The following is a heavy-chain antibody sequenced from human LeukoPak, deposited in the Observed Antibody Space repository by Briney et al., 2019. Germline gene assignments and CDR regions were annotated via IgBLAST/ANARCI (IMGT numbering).Heavy chain of an antibody. CDR1: GYTFTSYY. Sequence: ASVKVSCKASGYTFTSYYMHWVRQAPGQGLEWMGLINPTGGSTGYAQKFQGRVTITADKSTSTAYMELSSLRSEDTAVYYCAGDIDWAARRWDYWGQGTLVTVSS. J-gene: IGHJ4*02. CDR2: INPTGGST. V-gene: IGHV1-46*01. D-gene: IGHD6-6*01. CDR3: AGDIDWAARRWDY.